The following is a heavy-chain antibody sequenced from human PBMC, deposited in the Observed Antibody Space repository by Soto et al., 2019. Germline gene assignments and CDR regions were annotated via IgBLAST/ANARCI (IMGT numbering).Heavy chain of an antibody. J-gene: IGHJ5*02. CDR3: VKDAISGDGIWLMDS. CDR2: LLRSGSSA. Sequence: GSLRLSCAASGFTFRNYAMTWARQAPGKGLEWVSSLLRSGSSAYYADSVRGRFTISSDTSANSLYLQMDNLRAEDTAIYYCVKDAISGDGIWLMDSWGQGTVVTVSS. D-gene: IGHD4-17*01. CDR1: GFTFRNYA. V-gene: IGHV3-23*01.